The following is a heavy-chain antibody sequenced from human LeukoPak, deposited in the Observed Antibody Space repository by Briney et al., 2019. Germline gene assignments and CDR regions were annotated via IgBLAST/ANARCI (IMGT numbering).Heavy chain of an antibody. V-gene: IGHV4-39*07. Sequence: AETLSLTCSVSGDSLGSSKYFWAWIRQTPGWGREWIGRIYWRPTRLYDASLRSRVTIYLDTSKNQFSLILNSVPAADTATYYCARGRDWNYRGYFDYWGPGSQVTVSS. CDR1: GDSLGSSKYF. CDR3: ARGRDWNYRGYFDY. D-gene: IGHD1-7*01. J-gene: IGHJ4*01. CDR2: IYWRPTR.